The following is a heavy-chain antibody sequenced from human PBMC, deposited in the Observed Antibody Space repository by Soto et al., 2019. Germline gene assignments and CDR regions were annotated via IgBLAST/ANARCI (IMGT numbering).Heavy chain of an antibody. D-gene: IGHD5-18*01. J-gene: IGHJ3*01. CDR2: ISYDGNNK. V-gene: IGHV3-30*18. Sequence: PGGTRRRSCEASGCSFSDFGMHWVRQAPGKGLEWVAVISYDGNNKYYAQPVKGRFTISRDNSKNTLFLNMDSLRPEDTAVYHCVKGDVDTAVVNSPDAFDFWGPGTISTVSS. CDR3: VKGDVDTAVVNSPDAFDF. CDR1: GCSFSDFG.